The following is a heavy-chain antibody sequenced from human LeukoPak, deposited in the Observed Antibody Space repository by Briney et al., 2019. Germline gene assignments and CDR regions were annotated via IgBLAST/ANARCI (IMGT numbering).Heavy chain of an antibody. V-gene: IGHV3-7*01. CDR1: GFTFSSYW. D-gene: IGHD3-22*01. Sequence: GGSLRLSCAASGFTFSSYWMSWVRQAPGKGLEWVANRKQDGSEKYYVDSVKGRFTISRDNAKNSLYLQMNSLRAEDTAVYYCARKRTYYYDSSGRFDYWGQGTLVTVSS. CDR3: ARKRTYYYDSSGRFDY. J-gene: IGHJ4*02. CDR2: RKQDGSEK.